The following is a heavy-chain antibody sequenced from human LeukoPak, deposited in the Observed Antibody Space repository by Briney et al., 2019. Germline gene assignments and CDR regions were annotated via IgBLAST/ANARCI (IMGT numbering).Heavy chain of an antibody. CDR3: ARHGLGAHAFDI. V-gene: IGHV3-66*04. J-gene: IGHJ3*02. D-gene: IGHD3/OR15-3a*01. CDR1: GFTVSSNY. CDR2: IYSGGST. Sequence: GGSLRLSCAASGFTVSSNYMNWVRQAPGKGLEWVSVIYSGGSTYYADSVKGRFTISRDNSKNTLYLQMNSLRAEDTAVYYCARHGLGAHAFDIWGQGTMVTVSS.